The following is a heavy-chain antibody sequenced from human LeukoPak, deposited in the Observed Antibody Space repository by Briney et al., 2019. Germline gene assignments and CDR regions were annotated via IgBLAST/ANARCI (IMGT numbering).Heavy chain of an antibody. D-gene: IGHD2-2*01. CDR2: IYYSGGT. CDR3: ARGVPRWAYFDY. Sequence: PSETLSLTCTVSSASISDHYWSWIRQPPGKGLEWIGYIYYSGGTNYNPSLKSRVTISVDTSKNQFSLKLSSVTAADTAVYYCARGVPRWAYFDYWGQGTLVTVSS. CDR1: SASISDHY. J-gene: IGHJ4*02. V-gene: IGHV4-59*11.